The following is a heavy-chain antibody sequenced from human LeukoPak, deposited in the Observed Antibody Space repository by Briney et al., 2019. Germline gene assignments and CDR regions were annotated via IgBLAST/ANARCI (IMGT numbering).Heavy chain of an antibody. CDR2: MRQDGNEK. V-gene: IGHV3-7*03. CDR1: GFTFSSHW. D-gene: IGHD3-9*01. Sequence: PGGALRLSCAASGFTFSSHWMSWVRQAPGKGLEGVANMRQDGNEKYYVDSVKGRFTISRDNAKNSLYLQMNSLRADDTAVYYCARYERILTGSFDYWGQGTLVTVSS. CDR3: ARYERILTGSFDY. J-gene: IGHJ4*02.